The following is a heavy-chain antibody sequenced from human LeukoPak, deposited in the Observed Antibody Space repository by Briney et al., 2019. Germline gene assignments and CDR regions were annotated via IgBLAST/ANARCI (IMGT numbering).Heavy chain of an antibody. CDR2: IIPIFGTA. V-gene: IGHV1-69*13. CDR1: GGTFSSYA. J-gene: IGHJ4*02. CDR3: ARAHYSNYAYAYYFDY. Sequence: GASVKVSCKASGGTFSSYAISWVRQAPGQGLEWMGGIIPIFGTANYAQKFQGRVTITADESTSTAYMELSSLRSEDTAVYYCARAHYSNYAYAYYFDYWGQGTLVTVSS. D-gene: IGHD4-11*01.